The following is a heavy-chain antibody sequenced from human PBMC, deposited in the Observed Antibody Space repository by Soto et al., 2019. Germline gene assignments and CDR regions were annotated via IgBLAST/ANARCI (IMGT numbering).Heavy chain of an antibody. Sequence: GGSLRLSCAASGFTFSSYGMHWVRQAPGKGLEWVAVIWYDGSNKYYADSVKGRFTISRDNSKNTLYLQMNSLRAEDTAVYYCARIATVEMATISCMDFWGQGTSVTVSS. J-gene: IGHJ6*02. D-gene: IGHD5-12*01. CDR1: GFTFSSYG. CDR2: IWYDGSNK. CDR3: ARIATVEMATISCMDF. V-gene: IGHV3-33*01.